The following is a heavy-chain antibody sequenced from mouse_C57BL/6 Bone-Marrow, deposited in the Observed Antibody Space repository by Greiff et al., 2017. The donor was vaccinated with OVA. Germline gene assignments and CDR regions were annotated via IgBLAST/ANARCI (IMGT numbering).Heavy chain of an antibody. CDR3: ARIMAPFAY. D-gene: IGHD1-1*02. J-gene: IGHJ3*01. CDR2: INPSTGGT. V-gene: IGHV1-42*01. CDR1: GYSFTGYY. Sequence: VQLQQSGPELVKPGASVKISCKASGYSFTGYYMNWVKQSPEKSLEWIGEINPSTGGTTYNQKFKAKATLTVDKSSSTAYMQLKSLTSEDSAVYYCARIMAPFAYWGQGTLVTVSA.